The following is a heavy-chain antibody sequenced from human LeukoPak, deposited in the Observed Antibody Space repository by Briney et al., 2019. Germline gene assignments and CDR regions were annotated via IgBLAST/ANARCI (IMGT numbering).Heavy chain of an antibody. Sequence: SVKVSCKASGGTFSSYAISWVRQAPGQGLEWMGGIIPIFGTANYAQKFQGRVTITADESTSTAYMELSSLRSEDTAVYYCARDFGVIWKKPFDLWAQGTKVTVSS. CDR2: IIPIFGTA. CDR3: ARDFGVIWKKPFDL. V-gene: IGHV1-69*13. D-gene: IGHD3-3*01. J-gene: IGHJ3*01. CDR1: GGTFSSYA.